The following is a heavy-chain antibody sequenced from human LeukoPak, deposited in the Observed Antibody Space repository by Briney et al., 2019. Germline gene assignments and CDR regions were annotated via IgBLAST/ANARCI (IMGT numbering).Heavy chain of an antibody. CDR1: GGSFSGYY. J-gene: IGHJ5*02. D-gene: IGHD1-26*01. V-gene: IGHV4-34*01. CDR3: ARSLARIVGAAYNWFDP. Sequence: SETLSLTCAVYGGSFSGYYWSWIRQPPGKGLEWIGEINHSGSTNYNPSLKSRVTISVDTSKNQFSLKLSSVTAADTAVYYCARSLARIVGAAYNWFDPWGQGTLVTVSS. CDR2: INHSGST.